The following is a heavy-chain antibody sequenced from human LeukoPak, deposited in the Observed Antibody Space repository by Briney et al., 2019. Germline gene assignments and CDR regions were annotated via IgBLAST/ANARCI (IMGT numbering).Heavy chain of an antibody. V-gene: IGHV3-30*02. Sequence: PGGSLRLSCAASGFTFSSYGMHWVRQAPGKGLEWVAFIRHDGSNKYYADSVKGRFTISRDNSKNTLYLQMNSLRADDTAVYYCARDDYGDSKGWFDPWGQGTLVTVSS. CDR2: IRHDGSNK. D-gene: IGHD4-17*01. CDR3: ARDDYGDSKGWFDP. CDR1: GFTFSSYG. J-gene: IGHJ5*02.